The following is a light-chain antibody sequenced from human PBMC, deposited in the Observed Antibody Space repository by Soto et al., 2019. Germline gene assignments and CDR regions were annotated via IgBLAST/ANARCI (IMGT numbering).Light chain of an antibody. J-gene: IGKJ1*01. CDR3: QQYDSYSTRT. V-gene: IGKV1-5*02. Sequence: DIQMTQSPSTLSASVGDRVTIICRASQNINSWVAWYQQKPGKAPKALIYDASSLESGVPSRFSGSGSGTYFTLTISSLQPDDFAPYYCQQYDSYSTRTFGQGTKVEIK. CDR2: DAS. CDR1: QNINSW.